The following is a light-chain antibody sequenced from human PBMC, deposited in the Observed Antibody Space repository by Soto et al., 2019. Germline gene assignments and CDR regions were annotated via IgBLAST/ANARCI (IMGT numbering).Light chain of an antibody. CDR3: QKYNSYLIT. CDR1: QSISSW. Sequence: DIQMTQSPSTLSASVGDRVTITCRASQSISSWLAWYQQKPGKAPKLLIYKASSLESGVPSRFSGSGSRTEFTLTISSLHPYDFATHHCQKYNSYLITTGHGTRLEIK. V-gene: IGKV1-5*03. J-gene: IGKJ5*01. CDR2: KAS.